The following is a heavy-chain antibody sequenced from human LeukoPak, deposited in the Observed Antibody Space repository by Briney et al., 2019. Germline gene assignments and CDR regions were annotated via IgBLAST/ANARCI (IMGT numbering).Heavy chain of an antibody. CDR2: INPNSGGT. J-gene: IGHJ6*03. CDR3: ARDRKGVYYYYYMDG. CDR1: GYTFTGYY. V-gene: IGHV1-2*02. Sequence: ASVKVSCKASGYTFTGYYMHWVRQAPGQGLEWMGWINPNSGGTNYAQKFQGRVTMTRDTSISTAYMELSRLRSDDTAVYYCARDRKGVYYYYYMDGWGKGTTVTVCS. D-gene: IGHD3-16*01.